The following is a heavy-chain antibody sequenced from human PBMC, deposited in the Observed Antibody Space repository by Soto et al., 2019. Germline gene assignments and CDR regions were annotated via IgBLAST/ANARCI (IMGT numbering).Heavy chain of an antibody. D-gene: IGHD3-3*01. Sequence: PGGSLRLSCAASEFTFGNYAMHWVRQAPGKGLEWVAVISYDERNKYYADSVKGRFTISRDNSKHTLYLQMDSLRTEDTAVYYCAKDGTVLRVWEWLLYLDHWGQGTLVTVSS. CDR2: ISYDERNK. CDR3: AKDGTVLRVWEWLLYLDH. J-gene: IGHJ4*02. CDR1: EFTFGNYA. V-gene: IGHV3-30*18.